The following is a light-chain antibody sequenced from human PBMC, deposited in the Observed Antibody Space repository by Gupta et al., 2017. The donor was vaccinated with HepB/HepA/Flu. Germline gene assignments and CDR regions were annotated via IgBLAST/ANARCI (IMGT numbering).Light chain of an antibody. J-gene: IGKJ1*01. CDR1: QSINDW. V-gene: IGKV1-5*03. CDR3: LRYNGYSWT. Sequence: DIQMTQSPSTLSASLGDRVTITCRASQSINDWLAWYQQKPGNAPKLLISKASNLEIGVPTRFIGSGSGTGFTLTITSLQPNDSATYFCLRYNGYSWTFGQGTKVETK. CDR2: KAS.